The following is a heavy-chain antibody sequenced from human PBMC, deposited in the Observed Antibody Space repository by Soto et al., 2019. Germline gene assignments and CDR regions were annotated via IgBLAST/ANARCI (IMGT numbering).Heavy chain of an antibody. CDR2: SSATGAGT. Sequence: PLGSLRLSCAASGFTFSSYGMTWVRQAPGKGLEWVSFSSATGAGTYYADSVKGRFTISRDNSKNTLYLQMTSFRADDTAVYYCAKDRRAGGNYGFYSDFWGQGALVTVSS. V-gene: IGHV3-23*01. CDR1: GFTFSSYG. D-gene: IGHD1-7*01. CDR3: AKDRRAGGNYGFYSDF. J-gene: IGHJ4*02.